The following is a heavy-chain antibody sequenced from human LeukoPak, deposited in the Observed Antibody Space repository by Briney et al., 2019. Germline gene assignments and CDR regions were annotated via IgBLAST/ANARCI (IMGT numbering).Heavy chain of an antibody. CDR2: INSDGSST. D-gene: IGHD6-13*01. CDR3: ARDRYSSMWSVFEY. Sequence: GGSLRLSCAASGFTLSSYWMHWVRQAAGKGLGWVARINSDGSSTSYADSVKGRFTISRDNAKNTLYLQMNSLSAEDTAVYYCARDRYSSMWSVFEYWGQGALVTVSS. CDR1: GFTLSSYW. V-gene: IGHV3-74*01. J-gene: IGHJ4*02.